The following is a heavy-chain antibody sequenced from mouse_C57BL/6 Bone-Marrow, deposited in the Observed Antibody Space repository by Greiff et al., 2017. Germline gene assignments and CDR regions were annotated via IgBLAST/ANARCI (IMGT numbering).Heavy chain of an antibody. J-gene: IGHJ3*01. D-gene: IGHD2-3*01. CDR1: GYTFTDYY. CDR3: ARSYDPWFAY. V-gene: IGHV1-26*01. Sequence: VQLQQSGPELVKPGASVKISCKASGYTFTDYYMNWVKQSPGKSLEWIGDINPNNGGTSYNQKFKGKATLTVDKSSSTAYMELRSLTSEDSAVYYCARSYDPWFAYWGKGTLVTVSA. CDR2: INPNNGGT.